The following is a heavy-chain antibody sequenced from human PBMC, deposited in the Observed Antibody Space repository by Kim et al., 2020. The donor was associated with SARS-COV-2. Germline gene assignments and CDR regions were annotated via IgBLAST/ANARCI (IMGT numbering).Heavy chain of an antibody. D-gene: IGHD2-21*02. V-gene: IGHV5-51*01. CDR2: IYPGDSDT. CDR3: ARGEGCGGDCWGYFDY. CDR1: GYSFTSYW. J-gene: IGHJ4*02. Sequence: GESLKISCKGSGYSFTSYWIGWVRQMPGKGLEWMGIIYPGDSDTRYSPSFQGQVTISADKSISTAYLQWSSLKASDTAMYYCARGEGCGGDCWGYFDYWGQGTLVTVSS.